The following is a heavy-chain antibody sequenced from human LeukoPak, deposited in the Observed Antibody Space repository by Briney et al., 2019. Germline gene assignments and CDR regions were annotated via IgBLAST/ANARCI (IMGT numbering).Heavy chain of an antibody. Sequence: SETLSLTCTVSGDAVYYWNWIRQPAGKGLEWIGRIYNNESTWSNPSLKSRVSMSIDTSKNQFSLNLRSVTAADTAVYYCSTGMLRGLAPVFLDYWGQGTLVTVSS. D-gene: IGHD3-10*01. J-gene: IGHJ4*02. CDR3: STGMLRGLAPVFLDY. CDR2: IYNNEST. V-gene: IGHV4-4*07. CDR1: GDAVYY.